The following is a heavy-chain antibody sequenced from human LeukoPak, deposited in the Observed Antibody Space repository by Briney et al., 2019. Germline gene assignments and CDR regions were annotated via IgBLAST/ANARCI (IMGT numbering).Heavy chain of an antibody. V-gene: IGHV4-39*07. Sequence: SETLSLTCTVSGGSISSGGYYWGWVRQPPGRGLEWIGSIYYSGSTYYNPSRKSRVTISVDTSKNQFSLKLSSVTAADTAVYYCARVINWNESRYFDYWGQGTLVTVSS. J-gene: IGHJ4*02. CDR3: ARVINWNESRYFDY. CDR1: GGSISSGGYY. CDR2: IYYSGST. D-gene: IGHD1-1*01.